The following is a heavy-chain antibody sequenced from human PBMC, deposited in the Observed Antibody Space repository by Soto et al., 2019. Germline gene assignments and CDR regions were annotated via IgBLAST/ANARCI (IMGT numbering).Heavy chain of an antibody. J-gene: IGHJ5*02. CDR1: GYSFSTYA. Sequence: EVQLLESGGGLVQPRGSLRLSCAASGYSFSTYAMSWVRQAPGKGLEWVSGISAGGGSPFIADSVKGRFIISRDNAKDTLYLQMNSLTGEDTAIYYCVKHAEYQLVSWFDPWGQGTLVTVSS. CDR2: ISAGGGSP. V-gene: IGHV3-23*01. D-gene: IGHD6-6*01. CDR3: VKHAEYQLVSWFDP.